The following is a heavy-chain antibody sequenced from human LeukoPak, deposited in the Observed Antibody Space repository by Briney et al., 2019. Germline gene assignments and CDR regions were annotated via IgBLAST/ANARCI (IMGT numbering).Heavy chain of an antibody. Sequence: GALVKVSCKASGYTFTGHFVHSVRQAPGQGLEWMGWINPNSGGANYAQIFQGRVTMTRYTSISTAYMELSSLRSDDTAVYYCARALRTDILTTDYWGHGTLVTVSS. J-gene: IGHJ4*01. D-gene: IGHD3-9*01. CDR3: ARALRTDILTTDY. CDR2: INPNSGGA. CDR1: GYTFTGHF. V-gene: IGHV1-2*02.